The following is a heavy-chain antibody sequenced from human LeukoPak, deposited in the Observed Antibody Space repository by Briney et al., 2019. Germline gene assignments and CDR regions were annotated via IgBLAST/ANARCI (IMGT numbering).Heavy chain of an antibody. CDR3: ASDQRYAFDY. V-gene: IGHV3-48*02. Sequence: GGAPRLSRVTPGFSFTDNPMNLGRRAPGEGAEWGSNIRTSAEGANYAYYADSVKGRVTISRDDAKNTLYLHMNSLRDDDTAVYYCASDQRYAFDYWGQGILVTVSS. CDR1: GFSFTDNP. CDR2: IRTSAEGANYA. D-gene: IGHD3-9*01. J-gene: IGHJ4*02.